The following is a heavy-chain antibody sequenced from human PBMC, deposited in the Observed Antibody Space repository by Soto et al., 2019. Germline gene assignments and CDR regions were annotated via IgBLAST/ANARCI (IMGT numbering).Heavy chain of an antibody. V-gene: IGHV1-3*01. J-gene: IGHJ3*02. D-gene: IGHD2-15*01. CDR1: GYTFTSYA. Sequence: ASVKVSCKASGYTFTSYAMHWVRQAPGQRLEWKGWINAGNGNTKYSQKFQGRVTITRDTSASTAYMELSSLRSEDTAVYYCATGLAQWSGKSDAFDIWGQGTMVTVSS. CDR2: INAGNGNT. CDR3: ATGLAQWSGKSDAFDI.